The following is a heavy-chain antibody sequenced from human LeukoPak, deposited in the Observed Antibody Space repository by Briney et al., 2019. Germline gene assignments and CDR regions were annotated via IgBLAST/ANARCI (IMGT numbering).Heavy chain of an antibody. V-gene: IGHV4-4*07. J-gene: IGHJ3*02. CDR3: ARERGVVINLNDAFDI. D-gene: IGHD3-3*01. Sequence: ASETLSLTCIVSGGSMNYYSWTWIRQPAGKGLEWIGRVHTSGSTNYNPSLKSRVTMSVDKSKNHFSLNLNSVTAADTAVYYCARERGVVINLNDAFDIWGQGTMVTVSA. CDR1: GGSMNYYS. CDR2: VHTSGST.